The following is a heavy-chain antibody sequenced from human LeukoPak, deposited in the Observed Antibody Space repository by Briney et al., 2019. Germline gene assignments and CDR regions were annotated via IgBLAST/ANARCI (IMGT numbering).Heavy chain of an antibody. CDR3: AKDPRPAATHYYYMDV. J-gene: IGHJ6*03. Sequence: PGGSLRLSCAASGFTFSSYAMSWVRQAPGKGLEWVAFIRYDGSNKYYADSVKGRFTISRDNSKNTLYLQMNSLRAEDTAVYYCAKDPRPAATHYYYMDVWGKGTTVTVSS. D-gene: IGHD2-2*01. CDR1: GFTFSSYA. CDR2: IRYDGSNK. V-gene: IGHV3-30*02.